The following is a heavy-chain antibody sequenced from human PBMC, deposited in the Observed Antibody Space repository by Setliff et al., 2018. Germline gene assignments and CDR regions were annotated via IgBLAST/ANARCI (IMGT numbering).Heavy chain of an antibody. CDR3: AKVLDTTGYYYFDF. Sequence: PGGSLRLSCAASGFTFSSYVMHWVRQAPGKGLEWVAVISYDGSNKYYADSVKGRFTISRDGSKSTLYLDMSSLRSEDTAVYYCAKVLDTTGYYYFDFWGQGTLVTVSS. CDR2: ISYDGSNK. V-gene: IGHV3-30-3*01. D-gene: IGHD3-22*01. CDR1: GFTFSSYV. J-gene: IGHJ4*02.